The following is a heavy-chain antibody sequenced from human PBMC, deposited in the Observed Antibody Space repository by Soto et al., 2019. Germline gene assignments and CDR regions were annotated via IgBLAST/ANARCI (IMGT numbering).Heavy chain of an antibody. J-gene: IGHJ4*02. Sequence: QVQLVESGGGVVQPGRSLRLSCAASGFTFSSYAMHWVRQAPGKGLEWVAVISYDGSNKYYADSVKGRFTISRDNSKNTLYLQMNSLSAEDTAVYYCASSGHNRGFAYWGQGTLVTVSS. CDR3: ASSGHNRGFAY. CDR2: ISYDGSNK. D-gene: IGHD5-12*01. CDR1: GFTFSSYA. V-gene: IGHV3-30-3*01.